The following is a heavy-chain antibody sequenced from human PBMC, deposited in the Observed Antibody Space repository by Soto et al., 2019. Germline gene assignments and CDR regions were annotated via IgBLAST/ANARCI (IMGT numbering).Heavy chain of an antibody. CDR3: AREGGGIDV. V-gene: IGHV4-59*01. J-gene: IGHJ6*02. Sequence: PSETLSLTCTVSGGSIRSFYWGWIRQPPGKGLEWIGYIYDSENVDYNPSLRSRVNMSVDTSKNQFSLKLTSVTAADTAVYYCAREGGGIDVWGQGTTVTVSS. D-gene: IGHD1-26*01. CDR2: IYDSENV. CDR1: GGSIRSFY.